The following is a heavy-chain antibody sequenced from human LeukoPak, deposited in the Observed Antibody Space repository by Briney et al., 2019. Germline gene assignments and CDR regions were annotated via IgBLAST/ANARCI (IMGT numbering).Heavy chain of an antibody. D-gene: IGHD3-22*01. V-gene: IGHV3-23*01. CDR2: ISGSGGST. CDR3: AKDFGSGYFSYYFDY. J-gene: IGHJ4*02. CDR1: GLTFSTYA. Sequence: PGGSLRLSCAASGLTFSTYAMTWVRQAPGKGLESVSAISGSGGSTYYADSVKGRFTISRDNSKNTLYLQMNSLRAEDTAVYYRAKDFGSGYFSYYFDYWGQGTLVTVSP.